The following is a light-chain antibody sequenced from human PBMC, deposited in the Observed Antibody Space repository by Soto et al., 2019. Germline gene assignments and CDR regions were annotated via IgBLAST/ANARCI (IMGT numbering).Light chain of an antibody. CDR3: QQYGSSPRT. Sequence: PGERATLSCRASQRVTNSFLAWYQQKPGQAPRLLIYGASSRATGIPDRFSGSGSGTDFSLTISRLEPEDFAVYYCQQYGSSPRTFGPGPKVDIK. V-gene: IGKV3-20*01. CDR1: QRVTNSF. CDR2: GAS. J-gene: IGKJ1*01.